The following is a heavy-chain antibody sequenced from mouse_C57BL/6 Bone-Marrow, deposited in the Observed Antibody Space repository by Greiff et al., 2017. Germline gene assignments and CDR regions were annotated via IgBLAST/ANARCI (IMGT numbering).Heavy chain of an antibody. J-gene: IGHJ4*01. CDR2: IDPNSGGT. D-gene: IGHD1-1*01. CDR3: ARDTTVVATGGVYAMDY. Sequence: VQLQQPGAELVKPGASVKLSCKASGYTFTSYWMHWVKQRPGRGLEWIGRIDPNSGGTKYNEKFKSKATLTVDKPSSTAYMQLSSLTSEDSAVYFCARDTTVVATGGVYAMDYWGQGTSVTVSS. CDR1: GYTFTSYW. V-gene: IGHV1-62-3*01.